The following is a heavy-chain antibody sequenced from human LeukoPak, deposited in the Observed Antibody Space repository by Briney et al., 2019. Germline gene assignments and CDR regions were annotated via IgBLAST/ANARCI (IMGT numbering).Heavy chain of an antibody. Sequence: SETLSLTCTVSGGSISSYYWSWIRQPPGKGLEWIGEINHSGSTNYNPSLKSRVTISVDTSKNQFSLKLSSVTAADTAVYYCAREEGNYYDSSGYSRPFDYWGQGTLVTVSS. V-gene: IGHV4-34*01. J-gene: IGHJ4*02. CDR3: AREEGNYYDSSGYSRPFDY. D-gene: IGHD3-22*01. CDR1: GGSISSYY. CDR2: INHSGST.